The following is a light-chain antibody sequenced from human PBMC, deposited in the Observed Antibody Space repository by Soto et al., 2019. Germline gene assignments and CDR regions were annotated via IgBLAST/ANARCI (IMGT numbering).Light chain of an antibody. CDR3: SSFSSSHTPVL. Sequence: QSALTQPASVSGSPGQSITISCTGTSSDVGGYEYVSWYQQHPGKAPQLMIYDVSDRPSGVADRFSGSKSGNTASLTISGLQAGDEADYYCSSFSSSHTPVLFGAGTQLTVL. J-gene: IGLJ2*01. CDR1: SSDVGGYEY. V-gene: IGLV2-14*03. CDR2: DVS.